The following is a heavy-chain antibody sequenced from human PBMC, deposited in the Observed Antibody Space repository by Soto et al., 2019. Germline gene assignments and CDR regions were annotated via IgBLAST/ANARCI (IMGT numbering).Heavy chain of an antibody. V-gene: IGHV3-30*03. Sequence: GGSLRLSCAASGFSLSDYGIIWVRQAPGKGLGWVALISYDGTNEFYADSVKGRFTVSRDISKNTLFLQMNSLRVEDTAVYYCARAPRQGSDPWGHGTLVTVSS. CDR3: ARAPRQGSDP. CDR2: ISYDGTNE. J-gene: IGHJ5*02. CDR1: GFSLSDYG.